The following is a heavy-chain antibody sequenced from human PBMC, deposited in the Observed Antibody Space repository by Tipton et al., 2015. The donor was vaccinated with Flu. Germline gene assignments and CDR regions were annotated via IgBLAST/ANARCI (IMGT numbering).Heavy chain of an antibody. V-gene: IGHV4-4*07. CDR2: MYTSFNT. D-gene: IGHD1-1*01. J-gene: IGHJ3*02. Sequence: TLSLTCTVSGASINSYYWSWIRQSAGKGLEWIGRMYTSFNTKYNPSLKNRMTMPVDTSKNQFSLTLDSVTAADTAVYYCARALERPDAFDMWGQGTMVTVSS. CDR1: GASINSYY. CDR3: ARALERPDAFDM.